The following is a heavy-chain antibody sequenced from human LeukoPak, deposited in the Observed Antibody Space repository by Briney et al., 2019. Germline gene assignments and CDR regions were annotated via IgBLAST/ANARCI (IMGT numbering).Heavy chain of an antibody. CDR2: INHSGST. V-gene: IGHV4-34*01. J-gene: IGHJ5*02. Sequence: SETLSLTCAVYGGSCSGYYWSWIRHPPGKGLEWIGEINHSGSTNYNPSLKSRVTISVDTSKNQFSLKLSSVTAADTAVYYCARTVVAATLGWFDPWGQGTLVTVSS. CDR1: GGSCSGYY. D-gene: IGHD2-15*01. CDR3: ARTVVAATLGWFDP.